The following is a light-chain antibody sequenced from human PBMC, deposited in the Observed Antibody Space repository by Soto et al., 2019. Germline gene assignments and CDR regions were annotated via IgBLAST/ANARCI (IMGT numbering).Light chain of an antibody. CDR3: QHYNSYSEA. Sequence: DIHMTQSPATVSASVGDRVTITCRASQSISSWLAWYQQKPGKAPKVLIYDASSLKSGVPSRFSGSGSGTEFTLTISSLQPDDFATYYCQHYNSYSEAFGQGTKVDIK. CDR2: DAS. J-gene: IGKJ1*01. CDR1: QSISSW. V-gene: IGKV1-5*01.